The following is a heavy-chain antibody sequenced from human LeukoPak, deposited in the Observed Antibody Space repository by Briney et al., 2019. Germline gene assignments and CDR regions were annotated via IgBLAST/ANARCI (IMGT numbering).Heavy chain of an antibody. Sequence: GGSLRLPCAASGFIFSRYWMLWVREAPGKGLVGGLRINSDGSSTSYADSGKGRFYISRDNAKNTVYLQMNSLRAEDTAVYYCARGVDWSPPSGYWGLGTLVTVSS. CDR2: INSDGSST. V-gene: IGHV3-74*01. CDR3: ARGVDWSPPSGY. J-gene: IGHJ4*02. D-gene: IGHD3-9*01. CDR1: GFIFSRYW.